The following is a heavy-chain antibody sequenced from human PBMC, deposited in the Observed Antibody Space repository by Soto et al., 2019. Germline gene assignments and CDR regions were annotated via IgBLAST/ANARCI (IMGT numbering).Heavy chain of an antibody. D-gene: IGHD2-8*01. CDR3: GRYCTNTKCRGGYYLDL. Sequence: QVLLVQSGAEMKQPGSSVSVSCKASGDSFTNYAFTWVRQAPGQGHEWMGGIILALGTPHYSQRFPCRLTSTADEASSTVYMELGSLRLEDTAVYYCGRYCTNTKCRGGYYLDLWGQGTLLTVSS. V-gene: IGHV1-69*01. J-gene: IGHJ5*02. CDR1: GDSFTNYA. CDR2: IILALGTP.